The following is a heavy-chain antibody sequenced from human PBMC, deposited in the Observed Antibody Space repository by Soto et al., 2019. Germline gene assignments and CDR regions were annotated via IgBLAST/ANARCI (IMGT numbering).Heavy chain of an antibody. Sequence: SGGSLRLSCAASGFTFSSYWMHWVRQAPGKGLVWVSRINSDGSSTSYADSVKGRFTISRDNAKNTLYLQMNSLRAEDTAVYYCARDPWTHYVWGSYRSAHYGMDVWGQGTTVTVSS. D-gene: IGHD3-16*02. CDR1: GFTFSSYW. V-gene: IGHV3-74*01. CDR3: ARDPWTHYVWGSYRSAHYGMDV. J-gene: IGHJ6*02. CDR2: INSDGSST.